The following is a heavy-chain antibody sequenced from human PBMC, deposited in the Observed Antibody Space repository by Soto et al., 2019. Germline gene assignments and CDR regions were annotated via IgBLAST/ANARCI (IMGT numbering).Heavy chain of an antibody. Sequence: GSLRLSCAASGFTFSSYAMSWVRQAPGKGLEWVSAISGSGGSTYYADSVKGRFTISRDNSKNTLYLQMNSLRAEDTAVYYCAKNIVVVVAATASVWFDPWGQGTLVTVSS. D-gene: IGHD2-15*01. J-gene: IGHJ5*02. CDR2: ISGSGGST. CDR3: AKNIVVVVAATASVWFDP. V-gene: IGHV3-23*01. CDR1: GFTFSSYA.